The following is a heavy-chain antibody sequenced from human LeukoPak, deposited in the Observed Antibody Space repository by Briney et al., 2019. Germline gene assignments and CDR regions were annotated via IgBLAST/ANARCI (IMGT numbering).Heavy chain of an antibody. D-gene: IGHD2-15*01. V-gene: IGHV1-18*01. CDR1: GDTFSSYA. CDR3: ARYCSGGSCYSHLYYYYGMDV. J-gene: IGHJ6*04. Sequence: GGPVKVSCKASGDTFSSYAISWVRQAPGQGLEWMGGITPIFRTTNYAQKLQGRVTMTTDTSTSTAYMELRSLRSDDTAVYYCARYCSGGSCYSHLYYYYGMDVWGKGTTVTVSS. CDR2: ITPIFRTT.